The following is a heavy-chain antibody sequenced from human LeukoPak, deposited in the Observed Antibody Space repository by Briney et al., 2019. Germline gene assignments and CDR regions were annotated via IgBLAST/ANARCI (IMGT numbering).Heavy chain of an antibody. CDR2: VDNDGSGT. CDR1: GFSFSNYW. V-gene: IGHV3-74*01. CDR3: ARSQRGYSYGEH. Sequence: GGSLRLSCAASGFSFSNYWMHWVCQVPGKGLVWVSRVDNDGSGTTYADSVKGRFTISRDNAKNTVYLQMNSLRAEDTAVYYCARSQRGYSYGEHWGQGTPVTVSS. D-gene: IGHD5-18*01. J-gene: IGHJ4*02.